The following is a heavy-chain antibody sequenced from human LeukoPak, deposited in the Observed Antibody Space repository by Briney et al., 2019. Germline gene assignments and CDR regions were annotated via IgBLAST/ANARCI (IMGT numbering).Heavy chain of an antibody. CDR2: IYTNGST. CDR1: GGSISSYY. Sequence: TSETLSLTCTVSGGSISSYYWSWIRQPAAKGLEWIGRIYTNGSTNYNPSLKSRVTMSVDTSKNQFSLQLSSVTAADTAVYYCARDSSSSRSYDAFDIWGQGTMVTVSS. J-gene: IGHJ3*02. D-gene: IGHD6-13*01. V-gene: IGHV4-4*07. CDR3: ARDSSSSRSYDAFDI.